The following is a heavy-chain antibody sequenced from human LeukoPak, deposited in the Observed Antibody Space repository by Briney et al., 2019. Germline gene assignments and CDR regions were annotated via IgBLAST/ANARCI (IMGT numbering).Heavy chain of an antibody. CDR3: ATRFPYCSGGSCYSGWFDP. D-gene: IGHD2-15*01. CDR1: GYTLTELS. J-gene: IGHJ5*02. Sequence: GASVKVSCKVSGYTLTELSMHWVRQAPGKGLEWVGGFDPEDGETIYAQKFQGRVTMTEDTSTDTAYMELSSLRSEDTAVYYCATRFPYCSGGSCYSGWFDPWGQGTLVTVSS. V-gene: IGHV1-24*01. CDR2: FDPEDGET.